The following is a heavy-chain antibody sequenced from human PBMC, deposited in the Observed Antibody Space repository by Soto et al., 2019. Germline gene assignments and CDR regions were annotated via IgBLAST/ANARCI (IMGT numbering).Heavy chain of an antibody. J-gene: IGHJ6*02. CDR3: ARDLPEYSAGPRRYYYCGMDV. CDR1: GFTFSSYA. CDR2: ISYDGSNK. V-gene: IGHV3-30-3*01. Sequence: GGSLRLSCAASGFTFSSYAMHWVRQAPGKGLEWVAVISYDGSNKYYADSVKGRFTISRDNSKNTLYLQMNSLRAEDTAVYYCARDLPEYSAGPRRYYYCGMDVWGQGTMVTVSS. D-gene: IGHD5-12*01.